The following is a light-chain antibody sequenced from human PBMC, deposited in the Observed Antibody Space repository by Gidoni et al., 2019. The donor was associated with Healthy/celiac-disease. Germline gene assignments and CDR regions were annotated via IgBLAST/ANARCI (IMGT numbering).Light chain of an antibody. Sequence: DIVMTQSPLSLPVTPGEPASISCRSSQSLPHSNGYNYLDWYLQKPGQSPQLLIYLGSNRASGVPDRFSGSGSGTDFTLKISRVEAEDVGVYYCMQALQTPLTFGPGTKVEIK. J-gene: IGKJ3*01. CDR2: LGS. CDR1: QSLPHSNGYNY. CDR3: MQALQTPLT. V-gene: IGKV2-28*01.